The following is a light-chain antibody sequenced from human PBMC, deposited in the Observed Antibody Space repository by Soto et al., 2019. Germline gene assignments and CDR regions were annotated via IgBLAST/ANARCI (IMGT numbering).Light chain of an antibody. CDR1: QSLSSSY. CDR2: GAS. Sequence: EIVLTQSPGTLSLSPGERATLSCRASQSLSSSYLAWYQQKPGQAPRLLTYGASSRATGIPDRFSGSGSGTDFTLTISRLEPEDFAVYYCQQYGSSPLYTFGQGTKLEIK. CDR3: QQYGSSPLYT. J-gene: IGKJ2*01. V-gene: IGKV3-20*01.